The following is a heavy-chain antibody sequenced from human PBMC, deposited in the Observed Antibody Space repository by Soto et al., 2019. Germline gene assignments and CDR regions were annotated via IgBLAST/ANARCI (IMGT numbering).Heavy chain of an antibody. CDR2: MNPNSGNT. D-gene: IGHD3-3*01. V-gene: IGHV1-8*01. J-gene: IGHJ4*02. CDR3: ARVWGIRRTRVVIILGY. Sequence: QVQLVQSGAEVKKPGASVKVSCKASGYTFTSYDINWVRQATGQGLEWMGWMNPNSGNTGYAQKFQGRVTMTRNTSXSXXYMELSSLRSEDTAVYYCARVWGIRRTRVVIILGYWGQGTLVTVSS. CDR1: GYTFTSYD.